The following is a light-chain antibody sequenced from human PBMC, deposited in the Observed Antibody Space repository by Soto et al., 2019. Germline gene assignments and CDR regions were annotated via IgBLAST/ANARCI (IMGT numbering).Light chain of an antibody. CDR2: DAS. Sequence: EIMMTQSPATLSVSPGERAALSCRASQSVSSNFAWYQQKPGQAPRLLIYDASTRATGIPARFSSSGSGTEFTLTISSLQSEDFAVYYCDQYNYWPYTFGQGTKLEIK. V-gene: IGKV3-15*01. J-gene: IGKJ2*01. CDR3: DQYNYWPYT. CDR1: QSVSSN.